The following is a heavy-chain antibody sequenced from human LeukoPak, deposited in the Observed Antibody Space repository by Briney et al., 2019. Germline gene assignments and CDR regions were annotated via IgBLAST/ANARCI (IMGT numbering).Heavy chain of an antibody. CDR2: ISSSSSTI. CDR1: GFTFSSYS. V-gene: IGHV3-48*01. CDR3: ARADDSSGYHPDAFDI. Sequence: GGSLRLSCAASGFTFSSYSMNWVRQAPGKGLGWVSYISSSSSTIYYADSVKGRFTISRDNAKNSLYLQMNSLRAEDTAVYYCARADDSSGYHPDAFDIWGQGTMVTVSS. D-gene: IGHD3-22*01. J-gene: IGHJ3*02.